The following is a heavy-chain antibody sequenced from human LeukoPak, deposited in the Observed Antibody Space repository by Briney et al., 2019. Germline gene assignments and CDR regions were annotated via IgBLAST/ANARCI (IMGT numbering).Heavy chain of an antibody. CDR2: IYYSGST. V-gene: IGHV4-31*03. J-gene: IGHJ2*01. Sequence: SQTLSLTCTVSGGSISGGGYYWSWIRQHPGKGLEWIGYIYYSGSTYYNPSLKSRVTISVDTSKNQFSLKLSSVTAADTAVYYCARDNAYCSGGSCYSRYEGWYFDLWGRGTLVTVSS. CDR1: GGSISGGGYY. CDR3: ARDNAYCSGGSCYSRYEGWYFDL. D-gene: IGHD2-15*01.